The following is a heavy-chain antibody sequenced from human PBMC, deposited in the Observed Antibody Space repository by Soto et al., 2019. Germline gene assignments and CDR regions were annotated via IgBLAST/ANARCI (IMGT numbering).Heavy chain of an antibody. J-gene: IGHJ4*02. Sequence: EVQLVESGGGLVQPGGSLRLSCAASGFTFTSHSMNWVRQAPGKGLEWVSYISSSSSTIYYANSVKGRFTISRDNAKNSLYLQMNSLRDEDTAVYYCARDAKGSSGDHFDSWGQGTLVTVSS. CDR2: ISSSSSTI. V-gene: IGHV3-48*02. CDR3: ARDAKGSSGDHFDS. CDR1: GFTFTSHS. D-gene: IGHD1-1*01.